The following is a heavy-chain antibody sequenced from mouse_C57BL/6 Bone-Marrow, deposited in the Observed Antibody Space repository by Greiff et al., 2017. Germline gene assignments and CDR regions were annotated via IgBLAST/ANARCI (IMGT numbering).Heavy chain of an antibody. Sequence: QVQLQQSGAELARPGASVKLSCKASGYTFTSYGLSWVKQRTGQGLEWIGEIYPRSGNTYYNEKFKGKATLTADKSSSTAYMELRSLTSEDSAVYFCATYGYHWYFDVWGTGTTVTVSS. CDR2: IYPRSGNT. CDR1: GYTFTSYG. J-gene: IGHJ1*03. V-gene: IGHV1-81*01. D-gene: IGHD2-2*01. CDR3: ATYGYHWYFDV.